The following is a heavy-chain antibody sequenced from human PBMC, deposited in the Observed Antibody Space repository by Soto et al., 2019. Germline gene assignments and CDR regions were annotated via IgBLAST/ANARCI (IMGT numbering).Heavy chain of an antibody. J-gene: IGHJ5*02. CDR2: IYPSDSDT. D-gene: IGHD5-12*01. CDR3: ARGGNSALNWFGP. Sequence: GSPENPLKGSWYSFTRYLIGWGGPIPGKGLEWMGIIYPSDSDTRYSPSLQGQVTISVDKSISTAYLQWSSLKASDTAMYYCARGGNSALNWFGPWGQGTLVTVSS. V-gene: IGHV5-51*01. CDR1: WYSFTRYL.